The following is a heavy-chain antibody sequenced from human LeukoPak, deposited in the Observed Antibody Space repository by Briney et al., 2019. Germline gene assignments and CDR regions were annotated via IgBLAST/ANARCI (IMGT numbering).Heavy chain of an antibody. Sequence: GGSLRLSCAASGFTFSSYWMSWVPQAPGKGLEWVANIKQDGSEKYYVDSVKGRFTISRDNAKNSLYLQMNSLRAEDTAVYYCAAELRSGYFVGAFDIWGQGTMVTVSS. CDR1: GFTFSSYW. CDR2: IKQDGSEK. J-gene: IGHJ3*02. CDR3: AAELRSGYFVGAFDI. D-gene: IGHD3-3*01. V-gene: IGHV3-7*01.